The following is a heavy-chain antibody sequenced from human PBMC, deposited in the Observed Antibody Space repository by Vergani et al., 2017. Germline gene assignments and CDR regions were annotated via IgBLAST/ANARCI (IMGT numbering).Heavy chain of an antibody. V-gene: IGHV5-51*01. CDR2: IYPGDSDT. D-gene: IGHD5-18*01. CDR3: ARQGQLWLRVDYFDY. CDR1: GYSFTSYW. Sequence: EVQLVQSGAEVKKPGESLKISCKGSGYSFTSYWIGWVRQMPGKGLEWMGIIYPGDSDTRYSPSFQGQVTISADKSIGTAYLQWSSLKASDTAMYYCARQGQLWLRVDYFDYWGQGTLVTVSS. J-gene: IGHJ4*02.